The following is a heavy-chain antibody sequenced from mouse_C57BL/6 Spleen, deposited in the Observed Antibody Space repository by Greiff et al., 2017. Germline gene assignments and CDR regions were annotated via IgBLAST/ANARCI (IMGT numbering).Heavy chain of an antibody. V-gene: IGHV5-9-1*02. D-gene: IGHD1-1*01. CDR1: GFTFSSYA. CDR2: ISSGGDYI. CDR3: TRGIDYYGSIYAMDY. Sequence: EVKLMESGEGLVKPGGSLKLSCAASGFTFSSYAMSWVRQTPEKRLEWVAYISSGGDYIYYADTVKGRFTISRDNARNTLYLQMSSLKSEDTAMXYCTRGIDYYGSIYAMDYWGQGTSVTVSS. J-gene: IGHJ4*01.